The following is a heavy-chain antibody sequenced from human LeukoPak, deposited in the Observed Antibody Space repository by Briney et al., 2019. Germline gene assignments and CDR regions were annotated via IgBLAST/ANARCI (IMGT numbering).Heavy chain of an antibody. Sequence: ASQILSLTCTVSGASISSHAYYWTWIRQHPGKGLEWIGYISYSGSTYYNPSLKSRVIISVDTSENQFSLRLTSVTAADTAVYYCATNIATPGENYWGQGTLVTVSS. V-gene: IGHV4-31*03. CDR1: GASISSHAYY. J-gene: IGHJ4*02. CDR3: ATNIATPGENY. D-gene: IGHD6-13*01. CDR2: ISYSGST.